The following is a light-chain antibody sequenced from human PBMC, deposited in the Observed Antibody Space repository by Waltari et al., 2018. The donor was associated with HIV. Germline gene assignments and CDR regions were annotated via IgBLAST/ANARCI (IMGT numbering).Light chain of an antibody. CDR3: QNYKRYPFA. CDR2: RAS. J-gene: IGKJ3*01. Sequence: DIQLTQSPSTHSASVRDRATNTFQASQSIYHSLALSHPQPGQAPKVLIYRASGLESGVPSRFSVSGSGTEFTLTSTSLQPDDFATYYCQNYKRYPFACGPGTKVDIK. V-gene: IGKV1-5*03. CDR1: QSIYHS.